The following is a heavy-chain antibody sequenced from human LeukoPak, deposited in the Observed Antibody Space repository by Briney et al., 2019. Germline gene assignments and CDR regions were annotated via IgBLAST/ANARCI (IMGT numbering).Heavy chain of an antibody. CDR3: ARGLGAVAGTSSFNY. CDR2: INHSGST. J-gene: IGHJ4*02. D-gene: IGHD6-19*01. CDR1: GGSFSGYY. V-gene: IGHV4-34*01. Sequence: PSETLSRTCAVYGGSFSGYYWSWIRQPPGKGLEWIGEINHSGSTNYNPSLKSRVTISVDTSKNQFSLKLSSVTAADTAVCYCARGLGAVAGTSSFNYWGQGTLVTVSS.